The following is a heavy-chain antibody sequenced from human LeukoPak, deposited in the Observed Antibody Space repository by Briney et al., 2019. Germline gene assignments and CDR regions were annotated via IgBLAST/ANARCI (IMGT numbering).Heavy chain of an antibody. CDR1: GGTFSSYT. CDR2: IIPILGIA. V-gene: IGHV1-69*02. CDR3: ARSAVVVPAAWA. Sequence: ASVKVFCKASGGTFSSYTISWVRQAPGQGLEWMGRIIPILGIANYAQKFQGRVTITADKSTSTAYMELSSLRSEDTAVYYCARSAVVVPAAWAWGQGTLVTVSS. D-gene: IGHD2-2*01. J-gene: IGHJ4*02.